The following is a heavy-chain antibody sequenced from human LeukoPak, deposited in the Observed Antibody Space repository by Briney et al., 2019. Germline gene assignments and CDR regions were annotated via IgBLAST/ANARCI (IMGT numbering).Heavy chain of an antibody. CDR2: INPNSGDT. V-gene: IGHV1-2*02. CDR3: VVSVQAAAIPAFDC. CDR1: TFTGHN. Sequence: ASVKVSCKHTFTGHNIHWVRQAPGQGLEWVVWINPNSGDTSYAQKFQGRVTMTRDTSISTAYMDLSRLTSDDAALYYCVVSVQAAAIPAFDCWGQGTQVTVSP. D-gene: IGHD3-22*01. J-gene: IGHJ4*02.